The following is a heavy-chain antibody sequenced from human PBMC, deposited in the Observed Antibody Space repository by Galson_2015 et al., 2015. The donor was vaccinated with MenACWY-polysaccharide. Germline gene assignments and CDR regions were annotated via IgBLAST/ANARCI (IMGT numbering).Heavy chain of an antibody. CDR3: ARVEWRTGPYYFVY. V-gene: IGHV1-8*01. D-gene: IGHD3-3*01. Sequence: SVKVSCKASGYTFTSYDINWVRQATGQGLEWMGWMNPNSGNTGYAQKFQGRVTMTRNTYISTAYMELSSLRSEDTAVYYCARVEWRTGPYYFVYWGTGTLVTVSS. CDR1: GYTFTSYD. J-gene: IGHJ4*02. CDR2: MNPNSGNT.